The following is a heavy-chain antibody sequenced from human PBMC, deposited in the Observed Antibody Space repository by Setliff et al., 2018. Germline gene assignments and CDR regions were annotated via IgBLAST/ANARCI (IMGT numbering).Heavy chain of an antibody. CDR3: ARQVEMATIAFDV. Sequence: SETLSLTCTVSDGSISSGDYYWNWIRQPAGKGLEWIGHIQTSGSTNYNPSLRSRVTISVDTSKNQFSLTLSSMTAADTAVYYCARQVEMATIAFDVWGQGTMVTVSS. D-gene: IGHD5-12*01. CDR2: IQTSGST. CDR1: DGSISSGDYY. J-gene: IGHJ3*01. V-gene: IGHV4-61*09.